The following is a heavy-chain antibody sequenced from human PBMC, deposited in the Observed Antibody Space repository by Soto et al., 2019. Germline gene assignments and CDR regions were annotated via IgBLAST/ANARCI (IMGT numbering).Heavy chain of an antibody. Sequence: PSETLSLTCAVSGGSISSYYWSWIRQPPGKGLEWIGYIYYSGSTNYNPSLKSRVTISVDTSKNQFSLKLSSVTAADTAVYYCARDGYYYGSGSYPYFDYWGQGTLVTVSS. CDR3: ARDGYYYGSGSYPYFDY. CDR1: GGSISSYY. D-gene: IGHD3-10*01. J-gene: IGHJ4*02. V-gene: IGHV4-59*01. CDR2: IYYSGST.